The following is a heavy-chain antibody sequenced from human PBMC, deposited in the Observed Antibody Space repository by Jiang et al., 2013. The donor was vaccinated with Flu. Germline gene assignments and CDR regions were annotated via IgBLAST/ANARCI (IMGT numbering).Heavy chain of an antibody. Sequence: GSGLVKPSETLSLTCTVSGGSISSSSYYWGWIRQPPGKGLEWIGSIYYSGSTYYNPSLKSRVTISVDTSKNQFSLKLSSVTAADTAVYYCARAVLTGDRSWGEYFDYWGQGTLVTVSS. V-gene: IGHV4-39*01. CDR3: ARAVLTGDRSWGEYFDY. CDR1: GGSISSSSYY. J-gene: IGHJ4*02. CDR2: IYYSGST. D-gene: IGHD7-27*01.